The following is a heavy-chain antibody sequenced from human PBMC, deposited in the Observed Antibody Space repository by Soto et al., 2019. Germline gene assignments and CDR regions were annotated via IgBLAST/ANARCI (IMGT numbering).Heavy chain of an antibody. CDR2: IYHIGNT. Sequence: QVQLQESGPGLVKPSGTLSLTCAVSGGSISGSDWWSWIRQPPGKGLDWIGEIYHIGNTNYNPSRKSRATIPVANSKSQFSLRLRSVTAADTAVYYCARIPADIAVAANWGQGTLVTVSS. D-gene: IGHD6-19*01. CDR1: GGSISGSDW. CDR3: ARIPADIAVAAN. J-gene: IGHJ4*02. V-gene: IGHV4-4*02.